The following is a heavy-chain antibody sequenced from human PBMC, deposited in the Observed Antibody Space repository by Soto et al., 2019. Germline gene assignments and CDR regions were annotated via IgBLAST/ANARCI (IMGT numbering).Heavy chain of an antibody. CDR1: GFTFSSYA. CDR3: AKGLLLVPSAIYGLDL. V-gene: IGHV3-23*01. Sequence: EVQLLESGGGLVQPGGSLRLSCAASGFTFSSYAMSWVRQAPGKGLEWVSAISGSGGSTYYADSVKGRFTISRDNSKNTLYLQMNRLRPEDTAVYYCAKGLLLVPSAIYGLDLWGQGTTVTVSS. D-gene: IGHD2-2*01. J-gene: IGHJ6*02. CDR2: ISGSGGST.